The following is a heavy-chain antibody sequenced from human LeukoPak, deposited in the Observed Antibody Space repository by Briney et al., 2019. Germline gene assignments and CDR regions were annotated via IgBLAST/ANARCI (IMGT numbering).Heavy chain of an antibody. CDR1: GGSISSSNW. Sequence: SETLSLTCAVSGGSISSSNWWSWVRQPPGKGLEWIGEIYHSGSTNYNPSPKSRVTISVDKSKNQFSLKLSSVTAADTAVYYCARVSSSWYQDWYFDLWGRGTLVTVSS. CDR2: IYHSGST. V-gene: IGHV4-4*02. CDR3: ARVSSSWYQDWYFDL. J-gene: IGHJ2*01. D-gene: IGHD6-13*01.